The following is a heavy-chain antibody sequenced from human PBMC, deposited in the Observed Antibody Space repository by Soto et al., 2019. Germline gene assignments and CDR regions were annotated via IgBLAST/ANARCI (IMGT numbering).Heavy chain of an antibody. CDR1: GFTFSSYA. J-gene: IGHJ2*01. Sequence: EVQLLESGGGLVQPGGSLRLSCAASGFTFSSYAMSWVRQAPGKGLEWVSAISGSGGSTYYADSVKGRFTISRDNSKNKMELQMNSLSAEDTAVYYCAKPFIPGGYCSGGRCYGRDWYFDLWGRGTLGTVSS. CDR2: ISGSGGST. D-gene: IGHD2-15*01. CDR3: AKPFIPGGYCSGGRCYGRDWYFDL. V-gene: IGHV3-23*01.